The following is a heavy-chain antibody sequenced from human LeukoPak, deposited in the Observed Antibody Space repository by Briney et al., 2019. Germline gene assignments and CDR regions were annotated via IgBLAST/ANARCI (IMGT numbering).Heavy chain of an antibody. V-gene: IGHV4-59*01. CDR1: GGSISSYY. Sequence: SETLSLTCTVSGGSISSYYWSWIRRSLGKGLEWIGYIYYSGSTNYNPSLKSRVTISVDTSKNQFSLKLSSVTAADTAVYYCARAPDAFDIWGQGTMVTVSS. J-gene: IGHJ3*02. CDR2: IYYSGST. CDR3: ARAPDAFDI.